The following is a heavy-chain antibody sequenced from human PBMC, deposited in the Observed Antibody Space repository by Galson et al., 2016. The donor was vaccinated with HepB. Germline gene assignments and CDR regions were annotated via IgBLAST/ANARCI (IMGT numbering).Heavy chain of an antibody. V-gene: IGHV3-23*01. D-gene: IGHD2-2*01. CDR1: GFTFSSYA. CDR3: AKGGCIGSTVSCWGSGGLDP. Sequence: SLRLSCAASGFTFSSYAMSWVRQAPGKGLEWVSGISGSGGSTYYADSVKGRSTISRDNSKNTVYLQMNSLRAEDTAIYYCAKGGCIGSTVSCWGSGGLDPWGQGILVTVSS. J-gene: IGHJ5*02. CDR2: ISGSGGST.